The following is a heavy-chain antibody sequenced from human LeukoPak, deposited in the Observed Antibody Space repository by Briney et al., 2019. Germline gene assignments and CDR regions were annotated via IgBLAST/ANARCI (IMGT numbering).Heavy chain of an antibody. V-gene: IGHV4-39*01. Sequence: SETLSLTCTVSGGSISNSSYYWGWIRQTPGKGLEWIGSIFYSGSTYFNPSLKSRVTISVDTFKNQFSLKLSSVTAADTAVYYCARHGVSSSTNYPGAFDCWGQGTLVTVSS. CDR3: ARHGVSSSTNYPGAFDC. D-gene: IGHD2-2*01. CDR2: IFYSGST. J-gene: IGHJ4*02. CDR1: GGSISNSSYY.